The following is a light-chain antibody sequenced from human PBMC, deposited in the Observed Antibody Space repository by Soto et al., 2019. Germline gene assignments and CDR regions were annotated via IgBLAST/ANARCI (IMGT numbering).Light chain of an antibody. CDR2: AES. Sequence: DIQMTQFPSSLSASVGDRVTITCRASQGIRNDLAWYQPKPGKAPKRVIYAESSLQSGVPSRFSGSRSGTEFTLAISSLQPEDFATFYCLQHSTYPLTFGQGTKVEIK. CDR3: LQHSTYPLT. J-gene: IGKJ1*01. V-gene: IGKV1-17*01. CDR1: QGIRND.